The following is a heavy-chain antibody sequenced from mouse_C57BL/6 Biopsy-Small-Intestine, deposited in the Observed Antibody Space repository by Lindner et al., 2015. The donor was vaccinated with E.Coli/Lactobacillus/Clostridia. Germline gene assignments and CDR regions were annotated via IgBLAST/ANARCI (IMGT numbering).Heavy chain of an antibody. D-gene: IGHD1-2*01. J-gene: IGHJ4*01. CDR3: TREGNIGYYYTMDY. V-gene: IGHV1-5*01. CDR2: IFPGNSDI. CDR1: GYTFTSYW. Sequence: VQLQESGTVLARPGASVKMSCKTSGYTFTSYWMYWVKQRPGQGLEWIGAIFPGNSDISYNQKFKDKAKLTAVTSASTAYMEFSSLTDEDSAVYYCTREGNIGYYYTMDYWGQGTSVTVSS.